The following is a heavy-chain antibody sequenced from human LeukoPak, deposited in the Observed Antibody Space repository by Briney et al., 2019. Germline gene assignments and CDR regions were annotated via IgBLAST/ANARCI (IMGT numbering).Heavy chain of an antibody. CDR1: GGTFSSYA. CDR3: ARVGGWYAFDI. V-gene: IGHV1-69*05. D-gene: IGHD6-19*01. Sequence: AASVKVSCKASGGTFSSYAISWVRQAPGQGLEWMGGIIPIFGTANYAQKFQGRVTITRDTSASTAYMELSSLRSEDTAVYYCARVGGWYAFDIWGQGTMVTVSS. J-gene: IGHJ3*02. CDR2: IIPIFGTA.